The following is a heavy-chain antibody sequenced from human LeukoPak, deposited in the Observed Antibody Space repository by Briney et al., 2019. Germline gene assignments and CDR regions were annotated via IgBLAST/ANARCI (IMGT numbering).Heavy chain of an antibody. J-gene: IGHJ1*01. CDR3: ARGYSSSSPQRYFQH. V-gene: IGHV1-2*06. D-gene: IGHD6-6*01. CDR1: GYTFTGYY. CDR2: INPNSGDT. Sequence: ASVKVSCKASGYTFTGYYMHWVRQAPGQGLEWMGRINPNSGDTNYAQKFQGRVTMTRDTSISTAYMELSRLRSDDTALYYCARGYSSSSPQRYFQHWGKGTLVTVSS.